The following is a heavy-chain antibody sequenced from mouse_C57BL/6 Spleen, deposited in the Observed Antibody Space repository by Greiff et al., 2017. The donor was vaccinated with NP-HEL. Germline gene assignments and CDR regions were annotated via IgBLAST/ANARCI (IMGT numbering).Heavy chain of an antibody. Sequence: QVQLQQSGAELVKPGASVKISCKASGYAFSSYWMNWVKQRPGKGLEWIGQIYPGAGDTNYNGKFKGKATLTADKSSSTAYMQLSSLTSEDSAVYFCARRAYYSNYDYAMDYWGQGTSVTVSS. CDR2: IYPGAGDT. CDR3: ARRAYYSNYDYAMDY. J-gene: IGHJ4*01. D-gene: IGHD2-5*01. CDR1: GYAFSSYW. V-gene: IGHV1-80*01.